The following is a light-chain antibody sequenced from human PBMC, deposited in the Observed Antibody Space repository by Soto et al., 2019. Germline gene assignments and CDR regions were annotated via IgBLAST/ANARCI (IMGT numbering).Light chain of an antibody. CDR1: QSVNSY. J-gene: IGKJ4*01. CDR2: DAS. V-gene: IGKV3-11*01. Sequence: EIVLTQSPATLSLSPGKRATLSCRASQSVNSYLAWYQQNPGQAPRLLIHDASNRATGIPARFSGSGSGTDSTLTISSLEPEDFAVYYCQQRSNWPLTFGGGTKVDIK. CDR3: QQRSNWPLT.